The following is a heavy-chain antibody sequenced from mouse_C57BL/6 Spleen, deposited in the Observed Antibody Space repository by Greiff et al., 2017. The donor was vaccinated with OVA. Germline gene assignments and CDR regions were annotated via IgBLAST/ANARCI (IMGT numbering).Heavy chain of an antibody. CDR1: GYSFTSYY. V-gene: IGHV1-66*01. J-gene: IGHJ1*03. CDR3: AREGITTVVGDWYFDV. Sequence: VKLVESGPELVKPGASVKISCKASGYSFTSYYIHWVKQRPGQGLEWIGWIYPGSGNTKYNEKFKGKATLTADTSSSTAYMQLSSLTSEDSAVYYCAREGITTVVGDWYFDVWGTGTTVTVSS. CDR2: IYPGSGNT. D-gene: IGHD1-1*01.